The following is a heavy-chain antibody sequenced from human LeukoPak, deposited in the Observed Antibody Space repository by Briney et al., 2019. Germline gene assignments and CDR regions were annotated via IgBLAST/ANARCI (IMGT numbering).Heavy chain of an antibody. V-gene: IGHV1-2*02. J-gene: IGHJ3*02. CDR3: ARLWFGELFSAFDI. CDR1: GYTFTGYY. Sequence: ASVKVSCKASGYTFTGYYMHWVRQAPGQGLEWMGWINPNSGGTNYAQKFQGRVTMTRDTSISTAYMELSRLRSDDTAVYYCARLWFGELFSAFDIWGQGTMVTVSS. D-gene: IGHD3-10*01. CDR2: INPNSGGT.